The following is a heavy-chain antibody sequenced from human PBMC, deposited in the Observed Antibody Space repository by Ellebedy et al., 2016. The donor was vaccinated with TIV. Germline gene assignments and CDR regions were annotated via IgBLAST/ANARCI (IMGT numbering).Heavy chain of an antibody. Sequence: SETLSLXXAVYGGSFSGYYWSWIRQPPGKALEWIGEINHSGSTNYNPSLKSRVTISVDTSKNQFSLKLSSVTAADTAVYYCARGTEASTYYYYYMDVWGKGTTVTVSS. CDR1: GGSFSGYY. CDR3: ARGTEASTYYYYYMDV. CDR2: INHSGST. J-gene: IGHJ6*03. V-gene: IGHV4-34*01.